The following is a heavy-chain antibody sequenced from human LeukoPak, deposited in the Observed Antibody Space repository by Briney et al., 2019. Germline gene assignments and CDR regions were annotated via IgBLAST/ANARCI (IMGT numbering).Heavy chain of an antibody. J-gene: IGHJ4*02. V-gene: IGHV4-59*08. Sequence: SETLSLTCTVSGGSISSYYWSWIRQPPGKGLEWIGYIYYSGSTNYNPSLKSRVTISVATSKNQFSLRLSSVSAADTAVYYCARVSAAAGLYYFDYWGQGTLVTVSS. CDR1: GGSISSYY. CDR2: IYYSGST. CDR3: ARVSAAAGLYYFDY. D-gene: IGHD6-13*01.